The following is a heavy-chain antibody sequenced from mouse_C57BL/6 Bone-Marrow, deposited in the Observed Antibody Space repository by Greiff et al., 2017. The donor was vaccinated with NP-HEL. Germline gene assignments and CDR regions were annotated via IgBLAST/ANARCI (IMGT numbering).Heavy chain of an antibody. CDR3: ARDYLYAMDY. CDR2: INPGSGGT. Sequence: VQRVESGAELVRPGTSVKVSCKASGYAFTNYLIEWVKQRPGQGLEWIGVINPGSGGTNYNEKFKGKATLTADKSSSTAYMQLSSLTSEDSAVYFCARDYLYAMDYWGQGTSVTVSS. V-gene: IGHV1-54*01. D-gene: IGHD5-5*01. J-gene: IGHJ4*01. CDR1: GYAFTNYL.